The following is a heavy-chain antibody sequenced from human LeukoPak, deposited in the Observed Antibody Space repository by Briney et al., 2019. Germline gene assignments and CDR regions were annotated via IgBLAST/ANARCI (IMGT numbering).Heavy chain of an antibody. D-gene: IGHD3-22*01. CDR1: GDSLSSGNW. CDR3: ASFRIHYYDSSGYYGY. J-gene: IGHJ4*02. V-gene: IGHV4-4*02. CDR2: INHSGST. Sequence: KSSGTLSLTCAVSGDSLSSGNWWSWVRQPPGKGLEWIGEINHSGSTNYNPSLKSRVTISVDTSKNQFSLKLSSVTAADTAVYYCASFRIHYYDSSGYYGYWGQGTLVTVSS.